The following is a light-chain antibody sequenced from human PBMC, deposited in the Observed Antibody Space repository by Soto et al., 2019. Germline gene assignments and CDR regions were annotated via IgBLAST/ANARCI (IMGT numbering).Light chain of an antibody. V-gene: IGKV1-12*01. CDR3: QPANSFPLT. CDR2: AAS. CDR1: QGISSG. Sequence: DIQMTQSPSSVSASVGDRVTITCRTSQGISSGLAWYQQKPGKAPRLLIYAASSLQSGVPSRFSGSGSGTDFTRTSSSRQPEDFATYYCQPANSFPLTFGEGTKVEIK. J-gene: IGKJ4*01.